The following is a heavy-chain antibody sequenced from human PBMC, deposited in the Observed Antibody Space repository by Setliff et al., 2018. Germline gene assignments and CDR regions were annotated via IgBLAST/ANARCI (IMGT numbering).Heavy chain of an antibody. CDR2: IYYSGSTS. J-gene: IGHJ5*02. Sequence: SETLSLTCTVSGGSISSGGYYWSWIRQHPGKGLEWIGYIYYSGSTSYYNPSLKSRVEMSVDTSKREFALRLSSVTAADTAVYYCARTSTYVLGSGSYWDRWFDPWSQGTLVTVSS. CDR3: ARTSTYVLGSGSYWDRWFDP. CDR1: GGSISSGGYY. D-gene: IGHD3-10*01. V-gene: IGHV4-31*03.